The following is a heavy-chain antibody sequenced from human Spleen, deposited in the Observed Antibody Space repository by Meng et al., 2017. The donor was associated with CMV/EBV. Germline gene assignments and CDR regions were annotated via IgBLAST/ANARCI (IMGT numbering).Heavy chain of an antibody. CDR3: ARFYSGITYDFWSGYYTYFDY. J-gene: IGHJ4*02. D-gene: IGHD3-3*01. V-gene: IGHV1-18*01. Sequence: AAAKVSCKASGYTFSGYCINWVRHAPGQGLEWMGWISGYNGKTTYAEKLQGRVTMTTDKSTSRGYMELRSLRCDDTAVYYCARFYSGITYDFWSGYYTYFDYWGQGTLVTVSS. CDR2: ISGYNGKT. CDR1: GYTFSGYC.